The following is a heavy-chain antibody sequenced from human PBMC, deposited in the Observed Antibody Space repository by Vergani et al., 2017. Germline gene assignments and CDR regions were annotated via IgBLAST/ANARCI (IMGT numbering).Heavy chain of an antibody. Sequence: EVQLLESGGGLVQPGGSLRLSCAASGFSFSSYAMTWVRQAPGKGLEWVSGISSSGGSTSYVDSVKGRFTISRDNSKNTLFLQMNSLRAEDTAVYYCEKDLVSSTSTLYFDYWGQGTLVTVPS. J-gene: IGHJ4*02. CDR2: ISSSGGST. CDR1: GFSFSSYA. V-gene: IGHV3-23*01. CDR3: EKDLVSSTSTLYFDY. D-gene: IGHD6-6*01.